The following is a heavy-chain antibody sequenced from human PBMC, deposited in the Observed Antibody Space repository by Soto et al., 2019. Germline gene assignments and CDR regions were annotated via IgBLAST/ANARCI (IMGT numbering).Heavy chain of an antibody. J-gene: IGHJ6*02. CDR3: AKDPNIVVGTGGLDV. Sequence: ASVKVSCKDSGYSFTDYYIHWVRQAPGQGLEWMGWINPSSGATKYAQNFQGRVTMTRVTSIRTAYMVLGSLRSGDTALYYCAKDPNIVVGTGGLDVWG. V-gene: IGHV1-2*02. CDR2: INPSSGAT. D-gene: IGHD2-21*01. CDR1: GYSFTDYY.